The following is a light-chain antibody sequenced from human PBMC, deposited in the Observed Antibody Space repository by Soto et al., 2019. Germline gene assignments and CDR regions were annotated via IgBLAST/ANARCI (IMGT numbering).Light chain of an antibody. CDR1: QSVASY. J-gene: IGKJ2*01. Sequence: DIQMTQSPSSLSASVGARVTITCRTSQSVASYLNWYQHQTGKAPRLLIYEASSLQSGVTSRFSGSGSGTDFTLTITSLEPGAFATYYCQQSYSTPYTFGQGTKLQIK. V-gene: IGKV1-39*01. CDR2: EAS. CDR3: QQSYSTPYT.